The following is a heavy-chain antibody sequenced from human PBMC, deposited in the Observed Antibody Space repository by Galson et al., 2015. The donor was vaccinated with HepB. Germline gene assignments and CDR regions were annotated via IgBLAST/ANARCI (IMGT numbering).Heavy chain of an antibody. CDR2: IGPGDDT. CDR3: AREAYNDFGGGH. D-gene: IGHD3-16*01. V-gene: IGHV3-48*01. CDR1: GFTFNTYG. Sequence: SLRLSCAASGFTFNTYGMNWVRQAPGKALEWISYIGPGDDTRYADSVKGRFTISRDNAKNSLYLQLSSLRGEDTAVYYCAREAYNDFGGGHWGQGTLVTVSS. J-gene: IGHJ4*02.